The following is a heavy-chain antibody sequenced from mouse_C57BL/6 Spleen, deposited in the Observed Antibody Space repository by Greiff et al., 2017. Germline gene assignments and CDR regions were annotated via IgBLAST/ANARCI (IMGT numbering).Heavy chain of an antibody. V-gene: IGHV5-4*01. D-gene: IGHD2-4*01. J-gene: IGHJ4*01. CDR1: GFTFSSYA. CDR2: ISDGGSYT. CDR3: ARDGDDYDGYAMDY. Sequence: EVMLVESGGGLVKPGGSLKLSCAASGFTFSSYAMSWVRQTPEKRLEWVATISDGGSYTYYPDNVKGRFTISRDNAKNNLYLQMSHLKSEDTAMYYCARDGDDYDGYAMDYWGQGTSVTVSS.